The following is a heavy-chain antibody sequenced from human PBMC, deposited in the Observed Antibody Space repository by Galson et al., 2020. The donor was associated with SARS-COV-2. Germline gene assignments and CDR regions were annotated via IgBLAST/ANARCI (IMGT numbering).Heavy chain of an antibody. J-gene: IGHJ4*02. D-gene: IGHD3-22*01. CDR2: LSWNSGSI. Sequence: GGSLRLSCAASGFTFDDYAMHWVRQVPGKGLEWVSGLSWNSGSIGYADSVKGRFTISRDNAKNSLYLQMNSLRAEDTALYYCAKDGSYYYDSSGHYEGRYFDYWGQGTLVTVSS. CDR3: AKDGSYYYDSSGHYEGRYFDY. CDR1: GFTFDDYA. V-gene: IGHV3-9*01.